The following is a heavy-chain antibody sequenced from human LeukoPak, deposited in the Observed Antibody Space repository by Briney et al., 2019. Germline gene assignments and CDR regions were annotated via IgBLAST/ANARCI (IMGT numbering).Heavy chain of an antibody. CDR2: ISGSGGST. V-gene: IGHV3-23*01. Sequence: HPGGSLRLSCAASGFTFSSYAISWVRQAPGKGLEWVSAISGSGGSTYYADSVKGRFTISRDNSKNTLYLQMNSLRAEDTAVYYCAKAEDYDILTGWADYWGQGTLVTVFS. J-gene: IGHJ4*02. D-gene: IGHD3-9*01. CDR3: AKAEDYDILTGWADY. CDR1: GFTFSSYA.